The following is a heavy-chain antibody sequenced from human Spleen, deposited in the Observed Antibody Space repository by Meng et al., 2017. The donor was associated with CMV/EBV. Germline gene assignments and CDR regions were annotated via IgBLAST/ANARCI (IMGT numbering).Heavy chain of an antibody. Sequence: ASVKVSCKTSGYSFTDYYIHWVRQAPGQGLEWMGRINPNTGGTNYALSFQGRVTMTRDTSISTAYMELSRLRSDDTAVYYCGPYCSGTNCLNWVDPWGQGTLVTVSS. CDR1: GYSFTDYY. CDR2: INPNTGGT. D-gene: IGHD2-2*01. J-gene: IGHJ5*02. CDR3: GPYCSGTNCLNWVDP. V-gene: IGHV1-2*02.